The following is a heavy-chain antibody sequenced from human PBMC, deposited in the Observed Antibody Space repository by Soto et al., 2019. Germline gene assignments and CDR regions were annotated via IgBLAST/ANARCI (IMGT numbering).Heavy chain of an antibody. CDR2: IYYSGST. V-gene: IGHV4-59*01. CDR1: GGSISSYY. J-gene: IGHJ6*02. Sequence: SETLSLTCTVSGGSISSYYWSWIRQPPGKGLEWIGYIYYSGSTNYNPSLKSRVTISVDTSKNQFSLKLSSVTAADTAVYYCARGRSGSGTPWVEYYGMDVGGQGTTVNVSS. D-gene: IGHD3-10*01. CDR3: ARGRSGSGTPWVEYYGMDV.